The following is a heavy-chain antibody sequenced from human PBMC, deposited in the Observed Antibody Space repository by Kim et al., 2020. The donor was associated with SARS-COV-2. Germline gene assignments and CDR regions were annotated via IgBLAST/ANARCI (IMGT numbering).Heavy chain of an antibody. D-gene: IGHD6-19*01. J-gene: IGHJ5*02. CDR1: GGSISSSSYY. CDR3: ARQGSGWNWFDP. Sequence: SETLSLTCTVSGGSISSSSYYWGWIRQPPGKGLEWIGSIYYSGSTYYNPSLKSRVTISVDTSKNQFSLKLSSVTAADTAVYYCARQGSGWNWFDPWGQGTLVTVSS. V-gene: IGHV4-39*01. CDR2: IYYSGST.